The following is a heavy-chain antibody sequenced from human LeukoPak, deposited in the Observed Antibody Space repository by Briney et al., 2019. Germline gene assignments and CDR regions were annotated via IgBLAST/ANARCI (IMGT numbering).Heavy chain of an antibody. V-gene: IGHV4-61*02. D-gene: IGHD3-22*01. CDR3: ARGGNYYDSSGYYYFDY. CDR1: GGSISSGSYY. Sequence: SQTLSLTCNVSGGSISSGSYYWSWIRQPAGKGLEWIGRIYTSGSTNYNPSLKSRVTISVDTSKNQFSLKLSSVTAADTAVYYCARGGNYYDSSGYYYFDYWGQGTLVTVSS. J-gene: IGHJ4*02. CDR2: IYTSGST.